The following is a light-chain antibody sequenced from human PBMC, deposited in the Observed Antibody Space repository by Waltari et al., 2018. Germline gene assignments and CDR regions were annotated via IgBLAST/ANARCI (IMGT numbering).Light chain of an antibody. Sequence: QSGLTQPASVSGSPRQSITISCTGTRSDLGYYNFVSWYQQHPGKAPKLVIFDVSRWPSGVSHRFSGSKSGNTASLTISGLQAEDEAAYYCASYTSANTVLFGGGTKVTVL. CDR3: ASYTSANTVL. V-gene: IGLV2-14*03. J-gene: IGLJ2*01. CDR1: RSDLGYYNF. CDR2: DVS.